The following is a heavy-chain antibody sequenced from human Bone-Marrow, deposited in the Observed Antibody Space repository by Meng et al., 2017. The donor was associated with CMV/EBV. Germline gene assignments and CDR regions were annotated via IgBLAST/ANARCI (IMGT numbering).Heavy chain of an antibody. D-gene: IGHD2-2*01. CDR1: GFTFSSYA. CDR3: ARDLRDIVVVPAAMAYYYYGMAV. V-gene: IGHV3-30*04. Sequence: GESLKISCAASGFTFSSYAMHWVRQAPGKGLEWVAVISYDGSNKYYADSVKGRFTISRDNSKNTLYLQMNSLRAEDTAVYYCARDLRDIVVVPAAMAYYYYGMAVWGQGTTVTVSS. CDR2: ISYDGSNK. J-gene: IGHJ6*02.